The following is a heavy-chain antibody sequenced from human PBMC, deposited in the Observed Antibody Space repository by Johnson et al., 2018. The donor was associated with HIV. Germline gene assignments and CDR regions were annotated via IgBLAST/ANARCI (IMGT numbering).Heavy chain of an antibody. V-gene: IGHV3-20*04. CDR2: INWHGDNT. CDR1: GFTLDDYD. J-gene: IGHJ3*02. D-gene: IGHD6-13*01. Sequence: VQLVESGGGAARPRGSLRLSCAAPGFTLDDYDMNWVRQAPGKGLEWVSGINWHGDNTGYGDSVKGRFTISRDSAKNSLYLQMNSLRAEDTAVYYCARHWAAAGRDAFDIWGQGTMVSVSS. CDR3: ARHWAAAGRDAFDI.